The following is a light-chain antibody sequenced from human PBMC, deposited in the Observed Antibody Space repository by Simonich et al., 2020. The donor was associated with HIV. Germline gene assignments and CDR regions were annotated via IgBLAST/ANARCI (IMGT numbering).Light chain of an antibody. CDR3: SSYTSSSTWV. CDR2: GN. J-gene: IGLJ3*02. Sequence: QSALTQEASVSGTVGQKVTLSCSGNSKNVGSYAVGWYQQISHGAPKTVMFGNSLPSGIPDRFSGSKSGTTASLTISGLQPEDEADYYCSSYTSSSTWVFGGGTKLTVL. V-gene: IGLV2-18*02. CDR1: SKNVGSYA.